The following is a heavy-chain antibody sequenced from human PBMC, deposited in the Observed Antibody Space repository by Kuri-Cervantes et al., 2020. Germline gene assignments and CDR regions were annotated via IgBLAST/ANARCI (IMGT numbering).Heavy chain of an antibody. Sequence: SETLSLTCAVYGGSFSGYYWSWIRQPPGKGLEWIGEINHSGSTNYNPSLKSRVTISVDTSKNQFSLKLSSVTAADTAVYYCAREGVLRFLEWLPPRNYYYYMDVWGKGTTVTVSS. CDR3: AREGVLRFLEWLPPRNYYYYMDV. CDR1: GGSFSGYY. D-gene: IGHD3-3*01. CDR2: INHSGST. J-gene: IGHJ6*03. V-gene: IGHV4-34*01.